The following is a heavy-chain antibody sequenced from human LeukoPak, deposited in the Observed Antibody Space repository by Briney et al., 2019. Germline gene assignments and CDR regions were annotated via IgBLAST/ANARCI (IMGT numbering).Heavy chain of an antibody. J-gene: IGHJ4*02. Sequence: SETLSLTCTVSGASISRDTYFWGWIRQSPEKGLEWIGSIDSSGTTHYNSSLKSRVIISVDTSKNQVSLNLTAVTSADTAVYYCARHGYIQFWLYWGQGTQVIVSS. V-gene: IGHV4-39*01. CDR3: ARHGYIQFWLY. CDR2: IDSSGTT. CDR1: GASISRDTYF. D-gene: IGHD5-18*01.